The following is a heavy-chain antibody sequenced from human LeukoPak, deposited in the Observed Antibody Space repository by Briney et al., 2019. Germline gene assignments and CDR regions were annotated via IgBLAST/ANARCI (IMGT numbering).Heavy chain of an antibody. J-gene: IGHJ3*01. D-gene: IGHD2-21*02. V-gene: IGHV4-34*01. CDR2: INDTGTT. CDR3: AKFLYCGDDCF. Sequence: SETLSLTCAVYGGSFNYYWSWIRQTPGKGLEWIGEINDTGTTKYNPSLKSRVSISVDTSKNQFSLKLSSVTAADTAIYYCAKFLYCGDDCFWGPGTMVTVSS. CDR1: GGSFNYY.